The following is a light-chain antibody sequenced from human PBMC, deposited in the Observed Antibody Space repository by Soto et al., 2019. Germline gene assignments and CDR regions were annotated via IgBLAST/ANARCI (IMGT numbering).Light chain of an antibody. Sequence: EIVMTQSPATLSVYPGETATLSCRASQSVLTNLAWYQQRPGQAPRLLIYGASIRASGIPARFSGSRSGTEFTLTISSLQSEDFAVFYCQQYNNWPPWTFGQGTKVEIK. CDR3: QQYNNWPPWT. CDR2: GAS. J-gene: IGKJ1*01. V-gene: IGKV3-15*01. CDR1: QSVLTN.